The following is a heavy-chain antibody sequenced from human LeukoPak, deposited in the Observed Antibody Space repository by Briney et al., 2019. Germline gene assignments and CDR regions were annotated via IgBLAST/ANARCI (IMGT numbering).Heavy chain of an antibody. J-gene: IGHJ6*03. Sequence: PVKVSCKASGGTLSGYAISWVRQAPGQGLEWMGGIIPIYGTANSAQKFQGRVTITTDESTSTAYMDLSSLRSEDTAVYYCARGKLGYYYYHMDAWGKGTTVTVSS. D-gene: IGHD3-3*02. CDR3: ARGKLGYYYYHMDA. V-gene: IGHV1-69*05. CDR1: GGTLSGYA. CDR2: IIPIYGTA.